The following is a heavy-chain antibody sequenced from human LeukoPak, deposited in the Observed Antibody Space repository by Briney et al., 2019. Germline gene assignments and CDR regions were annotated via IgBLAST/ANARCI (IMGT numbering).Heavy chain of an antibody. D-gene: IGHD2-2*01. J-gene: IGHJ4*02. Sequence: GGSLRLSCAASGFTFSDYYMSWIRQAPGKGLEWVSYISANSGYIKFADSVRGRFTISRGNAKNSLYLQMNSLRAEDTAVYYCARDVSRVVPAARYFDYWGQGTQVTVSS. CDR2: ISANSGYI. V-gene: IGHV3-11*06. CDR3: ARDVSRVVPAARYFDY. CDR1: GFTFSDYY.